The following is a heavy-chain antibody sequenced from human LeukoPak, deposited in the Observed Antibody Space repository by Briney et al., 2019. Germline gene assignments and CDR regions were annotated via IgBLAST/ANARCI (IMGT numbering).Heavy chain of an antibody. CDR1: GFTFSSSA. J-gene: IGHJ3*02. D-gene: IGHD6-19*01. Sequence: PGGSLRLSCAASGFTFSSSAMSWVRQAPGKGLEWVSAISNNGGYTYYADSVKGRFTISRDNAKNSLYLQMNSLRAEDTAVYYCARDRASSSGWYGSSAFDIWGQGTMVTVSS. CDR2: ISNNGGYT. V-gene: IGHV3-21*01. CDR3: ARDRASSSGWYGSSAFDI.